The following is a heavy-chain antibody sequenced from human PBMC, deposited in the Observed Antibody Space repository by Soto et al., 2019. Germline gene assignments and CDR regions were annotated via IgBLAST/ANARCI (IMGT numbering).Heavy chain of an antibody. D-gene: IGHD1-20*01. CDR3: ANVGSGRRYLDS. J-gene: IGHJ4*02. V-gene: IGHV3-30*18. CDR2: ISYDGSNK. Sequence: GGSLRLSCAASGFTFSSYGMHWVRQAPGKGLEWVAVISYDGSNKYYADSVKGRFTISRDNSKNTLYLQMNSLRAEDTAVYYCANVGSGRRYLDSWGQGTLVTVSS. CDR1: GFTFSSYG.